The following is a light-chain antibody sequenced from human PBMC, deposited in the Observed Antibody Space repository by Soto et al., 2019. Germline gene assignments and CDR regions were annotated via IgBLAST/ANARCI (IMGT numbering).Light chain of an antibody. CDR1: QSVSSSY. V-gene: IGKV3D-20*02. J-gene: IGKJ1*01. CDR2: DAS. CDR3: QQRDSWPIT. Sequence: EIVLTQSPGTLSLSPGEISTLSCRASQSVSSSYLAWYQQKPGQAPRLLIYDASNRATGIPARFSGSGSGTDFTLTINSLEPDDFAVYYCQQRDSWPITFGQGTKVDIK.